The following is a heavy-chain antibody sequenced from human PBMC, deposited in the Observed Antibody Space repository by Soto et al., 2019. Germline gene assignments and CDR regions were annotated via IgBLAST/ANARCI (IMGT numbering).Heavy chain of an antibody. CDR3: AKDGAIAAADYFFDY. V-gene: IGHV3-30*18. CDR1: GFIFSSYA. J-gene: IGHJ4*02. D-gene: IGHD6-13*01. CDR2: IASDGKDK. Sequence: PGGSLRLSCAASGFIFSSYAMSWVRQAPGKGLEWVAVIASDGKDKRYADSVKGRFTISRDNSKNTVYLQMNSLRGEERAVYDWAKDGAIAAADYFFDYWGQGSLVTVSP.